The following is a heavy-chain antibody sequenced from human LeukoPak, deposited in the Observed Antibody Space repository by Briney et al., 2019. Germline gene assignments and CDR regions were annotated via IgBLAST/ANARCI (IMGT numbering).Heavy chain of an antibody. V-gene: IGHV3-23*01. CDR2: ISGSGDTM. CDR1: GFTFSSYS. Sequence: GGSLRLSCAASGFTFSSYSMNWVRQAPGKGLEWVSGISGSGDTMYYADSVKGRFTISRDNSKNTLYLQMNSLRVEDTAIYYCAKDKAVVTGTGTYFDYWGQGTLVTVSS. J-gene: IGHJ4*02. D-gene: IGHD6-19*01. CDR3: AKDKAVVTGTGTYFDY.